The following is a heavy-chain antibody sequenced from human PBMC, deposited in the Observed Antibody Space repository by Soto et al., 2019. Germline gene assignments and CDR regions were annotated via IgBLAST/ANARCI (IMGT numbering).Heavy chain of an antibody. D-gene: IGHD2-2*01. J-gene: IGHJ5*02. V-gene: IGHV3-21*01. CDR3: ARGVPAASLGWLFDP. CDR2: ISSSSSYI. CDR1: GFTFSSYS. Sequence: GGSLRLSCAASGFTFSSYSMNWVRQAPGKGLEWVSSISSSSSYIYYADSVKGRFTISRDNAKNSLYLQMNSLRAEDTAVYYCARGVPAASLGWLFDPWGQGTLVTVSS.